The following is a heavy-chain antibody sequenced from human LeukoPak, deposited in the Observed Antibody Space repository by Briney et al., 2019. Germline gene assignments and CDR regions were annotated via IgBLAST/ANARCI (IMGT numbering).Heavy chain of an antibody. V-gene: IGHV3-23*01. CDR1: GLTFSNYA. CDR2: ISGTGDEA. Sequence: GGSLRLSCAASGLTFSNYAMNWVRKAPGKGLEWVSAISGTGDEAYYADSVKGRFTISRDNSKNTLFLQMNSLRAEDTALYYCAKTMSIDILIGLDYWGQGILVTVSS. J-gene: IGHJ4*02. CDR3: AKTMSIDILIGLDY. D-gene: IGHD3-9*01.